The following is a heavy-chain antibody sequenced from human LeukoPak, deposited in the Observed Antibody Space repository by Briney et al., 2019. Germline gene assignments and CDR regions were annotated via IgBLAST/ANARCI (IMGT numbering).Heavy chain of an antibody. CDR2: ISHSGST. V-gene: IGHV4-31*03. D-gene: IGHD5-24*01. J-gene: IGHJ5*02. Sequence: SETLSLTCTVSGGSISSGDDYWSWIRQRPGKGLEWIGNISHSGSTYYNPSLKSRVNISVDTAKNQSSLRLTSVTAADTAVYYCARQRAATIPSDWFDPWGQGTLVTVSS. CDR3: ARQRAATIPSDWFDP. CDR1: GGSISSGDDY.